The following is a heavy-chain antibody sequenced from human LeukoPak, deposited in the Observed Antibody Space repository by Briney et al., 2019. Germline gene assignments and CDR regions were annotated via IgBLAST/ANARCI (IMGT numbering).Heavy chain of an antibody. J-gene: IGHJ5*02. CDR2: IYYSGST. V-gene: IGHV4-59*01. CDR3: ARRLLWFGEAGWFDP. D-gene: IGHD3-10*01. CDR1: GGSISSYY. Sequence: SETLSLTXTVSGGSISSYYWSWIRQPPGKGLEWIGCIYYSGSTNYNPSLKSRVTISVDTSKNQFSLKLSSVTAADTAVYYCARRLLWFGEAGWFDPWGQGTLVTVSS.